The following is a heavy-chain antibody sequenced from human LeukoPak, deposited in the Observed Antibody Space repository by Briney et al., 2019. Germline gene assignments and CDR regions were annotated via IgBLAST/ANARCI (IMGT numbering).Heavy chain of an antibody. D-gene: IGHD6-19*01. CDR1: GGTFSSYA. J-gene: IGHJ3*02. CDR2: IIPIFGTA. CDR3: AREGVAGGAFDI. V-gene: IGHV1-69*05. Sequence: SVKVSCKASGGTFSSYAISWVRQAPGQGLEWMGGIIPIFGTANYAQKFQGRVTITTDESTSTAYMELSSLRSEDTAVYYCAREGVAGGAFDIWGQGTMVTVSS.